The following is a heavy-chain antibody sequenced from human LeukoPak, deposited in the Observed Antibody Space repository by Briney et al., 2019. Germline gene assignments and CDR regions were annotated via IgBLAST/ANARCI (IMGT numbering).Heavy chain of an antibody. CDR3: ARRRVPAALSTDYYYYMDV. CDR2: INWNGGST. V-gene: IGHV3-20*04. Sequence: PGGSVRLSCAASGFTFDDYGMSWVRQAPGKGLEWVSGINWNGGSTGYADSVRGRFTISRDNAKNSLYLQMNSLRAEDTALYYCARRRVPAALSTDYYYYMDVWGKGTTVTVSS. J-gene: IGHJ6*03. D-gene: IGHD2-2*01. CDR1: GFTFDDYG.